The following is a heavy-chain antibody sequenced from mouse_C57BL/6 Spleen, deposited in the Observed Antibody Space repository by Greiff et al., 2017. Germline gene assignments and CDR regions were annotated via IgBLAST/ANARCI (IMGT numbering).Heavy chain of an antibody. CDR2: ISYDGSN. J-gene: IGHJ4*01. CDR1: GYSITSGYY. D-gene: IGHD2-5*01. CDR3: ASWDSNYEAMDY. V-gene: IGHV3-6*01. Sequence: EVQLVESGPGLVKPSQSLSLTCSVTGYSITSGYYWNWIRQFPGNKLEWMGNISYDGSNNYNPSLNNRISITRDTSHNQFFLKLNSVTTEDTATYYCASWDSNYEAMDYWGQGTSVTVSS.